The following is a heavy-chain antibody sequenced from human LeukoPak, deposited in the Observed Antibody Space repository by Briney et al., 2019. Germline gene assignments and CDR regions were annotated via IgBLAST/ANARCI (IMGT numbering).Heavy chain of an antibody. CDR3: AIAAPGHRLVADYFYY. J-gene: IGHJ4*02. Sequence: PGRSLRLSCAASGFTFENYAMNWVRQAPGKGLEWVSSIGRNSGKIGYADSVKGRFTISRDNAKNSLYLQMNSLRPEGGAFCFCAIAAPGHRLVADYFYYWGQGIMVTV. D-gene: IGHD2-8*02. CDR2: IGRNSGKI. V-gene: IGHV3-9*01. CDR1: GFTFENYA.